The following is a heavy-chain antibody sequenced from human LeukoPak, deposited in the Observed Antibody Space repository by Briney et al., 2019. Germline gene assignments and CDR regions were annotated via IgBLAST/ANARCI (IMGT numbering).Heavy chain of an antibody. Sequence: SVKVSCKASGGTFSSYAISWVRQAPGQGLEWMGRIIPILGIANYAQKFQGRVTITADKSTSTAYMELSSLRSEDTAVYYCAKGRALEVVAAFNYWGQGTVVTVSS. V-gene: IGHV1-69*04. CDR1: GGTFSSYA. J-gene: IGHJ4*02. CDR2: IIPILGIA. CDR3: AKGRALEVVAAFNY. D-gene: IGHD2-15*01.